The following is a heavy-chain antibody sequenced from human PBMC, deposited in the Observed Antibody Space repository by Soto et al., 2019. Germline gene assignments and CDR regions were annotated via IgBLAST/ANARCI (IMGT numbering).Heavy chain of an antibody. V-gene: IGHV2-5*02. CDR3: ARSFQYCSGGSCFDY. D-gene: IGHD2-15*01. Sequence: SGPTLVKPTQTLTLTCTFSGFSLSTSGVGVGWIRQPPGKALEWLAPIYWDDDKRYSPFLKSRLTITKDTSKNQVVLTMTNMDPVDTATYYCARSFQYCSGGSCFDYWGQGTLVTVSS. J-gene: IGHJ4*02. CDR2: IYWDDDK. CDR1: GFSLSTSGVG.